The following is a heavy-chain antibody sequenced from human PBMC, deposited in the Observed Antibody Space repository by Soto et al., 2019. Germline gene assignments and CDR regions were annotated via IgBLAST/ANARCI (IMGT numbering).Heavy chain of an antibody. CDR1: GFIFSSNA. CDR2: ISTSGANT. V-gene: IGHV3-23*01. D-gene: IGHD1-26*01. J-gene: IGHJ4*02. Sequence: GGSLRLSCAGSGFIFSSNAMSWVRQAPGKGLEWVSAISTSGANTYYADSVKGRFTISRDNSQNTLYLQMNSLRAEDTAVYFCAKAKEYSVFDYWGQGTLVTVSS. CDR3: AKAKEYSVFDY.